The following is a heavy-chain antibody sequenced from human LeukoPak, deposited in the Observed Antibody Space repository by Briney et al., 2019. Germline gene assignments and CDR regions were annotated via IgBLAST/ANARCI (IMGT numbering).Heavy chain of an antibody. CDR1: RFTFSSYG. Sequence: GGALRLSCAASRFTFSSYGMQLVRQAPGKGLEWVAVISYDGSNKYYADSVKGRFTISRDNSKNTLYLQMNSLRAEDTAVYYCAKEARGGYFDYWGQGTLVTVSS. CDR3: AKEARGGYFDY. CDR2: ISYDGSNK. V-gene: IGHV3-30*18. D-gene: IGHD3-10*01. J-gene: IGHJ4*02.